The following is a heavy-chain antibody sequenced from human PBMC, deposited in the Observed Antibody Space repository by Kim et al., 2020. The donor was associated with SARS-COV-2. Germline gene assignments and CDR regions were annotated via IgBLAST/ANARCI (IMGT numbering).Heavy chain of an antibody. D-gene: IGHD1-26*01. V-gene: IGHV3-30*01. J-gene: IGHJ4*02. Sequence: KGRFTISRDNSKNTLYLQMNSLRAEDTAVYYCARLRGSYSGSYRTGPLGYWGQGTLVTVSS. CDR3: ARLRGSYSGSYRTGPLGY.